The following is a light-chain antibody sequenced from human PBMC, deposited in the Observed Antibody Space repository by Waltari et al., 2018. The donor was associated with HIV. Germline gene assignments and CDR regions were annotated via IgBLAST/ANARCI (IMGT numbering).Light chain of an antibody. CDR1: SSDVGAYDR. Sequence: QSALTQPPSVSGSPGQSVTISCTGTSSDVGAYDRISWYHQPPGTAPKLLIYAVIYRPSGVPDRFSGSKSGNTASLTISGLQAEDEGDYYCSSYTSSNIYVFGTATTVTVL. J-gene: IGLJ1*01. V-gene: IGLV2-18*02. CDR2: AVI. CDR3: SSYTSSNIYV.